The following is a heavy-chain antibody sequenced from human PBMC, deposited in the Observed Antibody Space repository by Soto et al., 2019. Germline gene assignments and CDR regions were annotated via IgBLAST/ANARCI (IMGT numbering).Heavy chain of an antibody. CDR1: GFTFSSYG. J-gene: IGHJ6*02. V-gene: IGHV3-30*18. Sequence: QVQLVESGGGVVQPGRSLRLSCAASGFTFSSYGMHWVRQAPGKGLGWVAVISYDGSNKYYADSVKGRFTISRDNSKNTLYLQMNSLRAEDTAVYYCAKGPGDIVYGMDVWGQGTTVTVSS. CDR3: AKGPGDIVYGMDV. CDR2: ISYDGSNK. D-gene: IGHD2-15*01.